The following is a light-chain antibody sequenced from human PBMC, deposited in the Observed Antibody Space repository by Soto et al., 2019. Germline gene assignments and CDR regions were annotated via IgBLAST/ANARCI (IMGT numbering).Light chain of an antibody. CDR3: SSYTTSGTFGV. J-gene: IGLJ2*01. Sequence: QSALTQPASVSGSPGQSITISCTGTSSDVGGYNYVSWYQHQPGKAPKLIIYDVSNRPSGVSNRFSGSKSGNTASLTISGLPAEDEADYHCSSYTTSGTFGVLGGGTKVTVL. V-gene: IGLV2-14*03. CDR1: SSDVGGYNY. CDR2: DVS.